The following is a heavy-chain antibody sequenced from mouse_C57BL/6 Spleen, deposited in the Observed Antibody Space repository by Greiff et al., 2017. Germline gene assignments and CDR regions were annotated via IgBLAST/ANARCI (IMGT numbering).Heavy chain of an antibody. CDR1: GFTFSSYT. CDR2: ISGGGGNT. D-gene: IGHD1-1*01. J-gene: IGHJ4*01. V-gene: IGHV5-9*04. CDR3: ARQDYGPRAMDY. Sequence: EVKLMESGGGLVKPGGSLKLSCAASGFTFSSYTMSWVRQTPEKRLEWVATISGGGGNTYYPDSVKGRFTISRDNAKNTLYLQMSSLRSEDTAVYYCARQDYGPRAMDYWGQGTSVTVSS.